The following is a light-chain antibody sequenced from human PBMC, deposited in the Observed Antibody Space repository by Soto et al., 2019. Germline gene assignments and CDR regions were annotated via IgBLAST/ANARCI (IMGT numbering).Light chain of an antibody. J-gene: IGKJ1*01. Sequence: EIVLTQSPGTLSLSPGERATLSCRASQSVSSSYLAWYQQKPGQAPRLLIYGASRRATGIPDRFSGSGSGTDFILTSSRLEPEDFAVYYCQQYGSSPKTFGQGTKVEIK. CDR2: GAS. CDR1: QSVSSSY. V-gene: IGKV3-20*01. CDR3: QQYGSSPKT.